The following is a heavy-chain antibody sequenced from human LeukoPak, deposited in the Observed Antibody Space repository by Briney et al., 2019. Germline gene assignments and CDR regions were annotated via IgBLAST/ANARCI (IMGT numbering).Heavy chain of an antibody. CDR1: GFTFSSYW. J-gene: IGHJ4*02. D-gene: IGHD6-19*01. Sequence: GSLRLSCAASGFTFSSYWMHWVRQAPGKGLVWVSRINSDGSSTSYADSVKGRFTISRDNAKNTLYLQMNSLRAEDTAVYYCACIAVAGTGSDYWGQGTPVTVSS. CDR3: ACIAVAGTGSDY. CDR2: INSDGSST. V-gene: IGHV3-74*01.